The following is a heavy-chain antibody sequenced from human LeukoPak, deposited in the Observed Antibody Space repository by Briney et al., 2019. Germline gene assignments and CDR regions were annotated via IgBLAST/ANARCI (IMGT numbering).Heavy chain of an antibody. D-gene: IGHD3-22*01. V-gene: IGHV4-59*01. J-gene: IGHJ4*02. Sequence: PSETLSLTCTVSGGSISSYYWSWIRQPPGKGLEWIGYIYYSGSTNYNPSLKSRVTISVDTSKNQFSLKLSSVTAADTAVYYCARAQASYYDSSGYYFDYWGQGTLVTVSS. CDR3: ARAQASYYDSSGYYFDY. CDR1: GGSISSYY. CDR2: IYYSGST.